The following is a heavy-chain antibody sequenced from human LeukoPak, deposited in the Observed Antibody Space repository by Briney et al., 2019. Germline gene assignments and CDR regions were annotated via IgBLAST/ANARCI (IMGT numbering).Heavy chain of an antibody. CDR2: IYPGDSDT. V-gene: IGHV5-51*01. Sequence: GESLKISCKGSGYSFTSCWIAWLRQMPGKGLEWMGIIYPGDSDTRYSPSFKRQVTISADKSINTAYLQWSGLKASDTAMYYCARQIGSSGYFDFWGQGTLVTVSS. D-gene: IGHD6-19*01. CDR1: GYSFTSCW. CDR3: ARQIGSSGYFDF. J-gene: IGHJ4*02.